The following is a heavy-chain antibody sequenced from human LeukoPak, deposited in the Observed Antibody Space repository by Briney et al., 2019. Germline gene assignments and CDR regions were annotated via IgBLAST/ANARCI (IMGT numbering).Heavy chain of an antibody. D-gene: IGHD2-2*01. J-gene: IGHJ4*02. Sequence: GGSLRLSCAAPGVTFSSYWMSWVRQAPGKGLEWVANIKEDGSEKYYVDSVKGRFTISRDNAKNSVYLQMNSLRAEDTAVYYCARDRQDIVVVPAARGFDYWGQGTLVTVSS. V-gene: IGHV3-7*01. CDR3: ARDRQDIVVVPAARGFDY. CDR1: GVTFSSYW. CDR2: IKEDGSEK.